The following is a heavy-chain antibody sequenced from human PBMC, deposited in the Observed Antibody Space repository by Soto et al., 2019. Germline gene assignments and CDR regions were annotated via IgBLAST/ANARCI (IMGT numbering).Heavy chain of an antibody. CDR2: IYYSGST. CDR3: ASVLLVGPTEYHS. CDR1: GGSISSYY. J-gene: IGHJ4*02. Sequence: SETLCLTCTVSGGSISSYYWSWIRQPPGKGPEWIGYIYYSGSTNYNPSLKSRVTISVDTSKNQFSLKLSSVTAADTAVYYCASVLLVGPTEYHSWGQGTLVTVS. V-gene: IGHV4-59*08. D-gene: IGHD1-26*01.